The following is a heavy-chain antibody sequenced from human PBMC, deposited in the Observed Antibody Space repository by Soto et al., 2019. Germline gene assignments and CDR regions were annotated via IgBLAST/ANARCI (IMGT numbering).Heavy chain of an antibody. Sequence: QVQLVESGGGVVQPGRSLRLSCAASGFTFSSYGMHWVRQAPGKGLEWVAVISYDGSNKYYADSVKGRFTISRDNSKNTLYLQMNSLRAEDTAVYYCAKRMVFDSYGSDYWGQGTLVTVSS. D-gene: IGHD5-18*01. CDR3: AKRMVFDSYGSDY. V-gene: IGHV3-30*18. CDR1: GFTFSSYG. J-gene: IGHJ4*02. CDR2: ISYDGSNK.